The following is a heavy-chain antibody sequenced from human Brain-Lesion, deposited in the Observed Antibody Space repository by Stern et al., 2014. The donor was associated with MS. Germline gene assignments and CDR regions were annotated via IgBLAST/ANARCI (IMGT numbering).Heavy chain of an antibody. D-gene: IGHD1-14*01. CDR2: ISCNSDPF. CDR3: KRNITASSAYFAY. CDR1: GFTFDDYA. V-gene: IGHV3-9*01. Sequence: EVQLLESGGDLVQPGRSLRLSCAAFGFTFDDYAMHWVRQAPGKGLEWVAVISCNSDPFGYAYCGKALFPPSRNNAYRPLYLKINSRSPGATPFYYWKRNITASSAYFAYWGQGTLVTVSS. J-gene: IGHJ4*02.